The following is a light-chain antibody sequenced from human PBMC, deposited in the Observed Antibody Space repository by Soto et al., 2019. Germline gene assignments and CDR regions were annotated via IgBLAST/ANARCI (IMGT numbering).Light chain of an antibody. CDR3: QQRSYSELT. J-gene: IGKJ4*01. CDR2: DAS. CDR1: QSVSSY. V-gene: IGKV3-11*01. Sequence: EIVLTQSPATLSLSPGERATLSCRASQSVSSYLAWYQQKPGQAPRLLIYDASNRATGIPARFSGSGSGTDVTLTISSLEPDDFAVYYCQQRSYSELTCGGGTKGEIK.